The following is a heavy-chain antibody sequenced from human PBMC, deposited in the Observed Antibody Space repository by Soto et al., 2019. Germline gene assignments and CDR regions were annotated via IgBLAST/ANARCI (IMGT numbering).Heavy chain of an antibody. J-gene: IGHJ4*02. CDR3: ASNSCGYTFYDY. CDR1: GGSISSYY. CDR2: IYYSGST. Sequence: SETLSLTCTVSGGSISSYYWSWIRQPPGKGLEWIGYIYYSGSTNYNPSLKSRVTISVDTSKNQFSLKLSSVTAADTAVYYCASNSCGYTFYDYWGQGTLVTVSS. D-gene: IGHD5-18*01. V-gene: IGHV4-59*01.